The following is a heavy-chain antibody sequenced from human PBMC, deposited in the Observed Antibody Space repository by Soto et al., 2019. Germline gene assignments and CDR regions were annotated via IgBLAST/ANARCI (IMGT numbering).Heavy chain of an antibody. J-gene: IGHJ6*02. V-gene: IGHV1-2*04. CDR2: INPNSGGT. CDR1: GYTFTGYY. Sequence: ASVKVSCKASGYTFTGYYMHWVRQAPGQGLEWMGWINPNSGGTNYAQKFQGWVTMTRDTSISTAYMELSRLRSDDTAVYYCARGYCSSTSCYGLYGMDVWGQGTTVTVSS. D-gene: IGHD2-2*01. CDR3: ARGYCSSTSCYGLYGMDV.